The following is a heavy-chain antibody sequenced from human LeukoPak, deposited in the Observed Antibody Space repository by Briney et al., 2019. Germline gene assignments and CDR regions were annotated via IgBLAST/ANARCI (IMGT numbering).Heavy chain of an antibody. CDR3: ARAPSEIGGYYPEYFRH. V-gene: IGHV3-74*01. J-gene: IGHJ1*01. CDR1: GFTFSTYW. D-gene: IGHD3-22*01. CDR2: IKSDGST. Sequence: PGGSLRLSCAASGFTFSTYWMHWVRQAPGKGLVWVSRIKSDGSTNYADSVKGRFTISRDNAKNILSLQMNSLRPEDTGVYYCARAPSEIGGYYPEYFRHWGQGTLVTVSS.